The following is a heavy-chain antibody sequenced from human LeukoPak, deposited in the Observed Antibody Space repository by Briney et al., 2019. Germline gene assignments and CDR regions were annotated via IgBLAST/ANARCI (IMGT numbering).Heavy chain of an antibody. CDR3: ARDLKGDYYFDY. J-gene: IGHJ4*02. CDR1: GYIFTGYY. Sequence: ASVKVSCKASGYIFTGYYMHWVRQAPGQGLEWMGRINPNSGGTNYAQKFQGRVTMTRDTSISTAYMELSRLRSDDTAVYYCARDLKGDYYFDYWGQGTLVTVSS. V-gene: IGHV1-2*06. CDR2: INPNSGGT.